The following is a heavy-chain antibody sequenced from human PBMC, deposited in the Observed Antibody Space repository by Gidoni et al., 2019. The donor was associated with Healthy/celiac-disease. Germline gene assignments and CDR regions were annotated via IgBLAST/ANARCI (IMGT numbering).Heavy chain of an antibody. CDR3: ASTPIVGATWGAFDI. CDR2: ISSSSSYT. Sequence: QVQLVESGGGLVKPGGSLRLSCVASGFTFSDYYMSWIRQAPGKGLEWVSYISSSSSYTNYADSVKGRFTISRDNAKNSLYLQMNSLRAEDTAVYYCASTPIVGATWGAFDIWGQGTMVTVSS. D-gene: IGHD1-26*01. CDR1: GFTFSDYY. J-gene: IGHJ3*02. V-gene: IGHV3-11*06.